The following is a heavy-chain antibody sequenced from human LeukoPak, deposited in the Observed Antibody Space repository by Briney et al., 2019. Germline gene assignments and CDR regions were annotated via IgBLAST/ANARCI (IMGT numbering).Heavy chain of an antibody. V-gene: IGHV3-9*01. Sequence: TGGSLRLSCAASGFTFSSYAMSWVRQAPGKGLEWVSGISWNSGSIGYADSVKGRFTISRDNAKNSLYLQMNSLRAEDTALYYCAKDNSSSRSIDYWGQGTLVTVSS. D-gene: IGHD6-13*01. CDR3: AKDNSSSRSIDY. J-gene: IGHJ4*02. CDR1: GFTFSSYA. CDR2: ISWNSGSI.